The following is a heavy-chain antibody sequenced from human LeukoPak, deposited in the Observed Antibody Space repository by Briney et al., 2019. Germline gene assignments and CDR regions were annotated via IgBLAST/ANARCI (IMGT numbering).Heavy chain of an antibody. CDR2: FYYSGST. Sequence: SETLSLTCTVSGGSISSYYWSWIRQPPGKGLEWIGYFYYSGSTNYNPSLKSRVTISVDTSENQFSLKLSSVTAADTAVYYCARGLREPYFDYWGQGTLVTVSS. CDR1: GGSISSYY. CDR3: ARGLREPYFDY. V-gene: IGHV4-59*01. J-gene: IGHJ4*02. D-gene: IGHD1-14*01.